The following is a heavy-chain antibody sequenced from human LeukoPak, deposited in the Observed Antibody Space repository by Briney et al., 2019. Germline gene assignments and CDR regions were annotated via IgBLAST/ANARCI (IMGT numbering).Heavy chain of an antibody. Sequence: SETLSLTCTVSGGSISSSSCYWGWIRQPPGKGLEWIGSIYYSGSTYYNPSLKSRVTISVDTSKNQFSLKLSSVTAADTAVYYCATSRSVVVPPDYYYYYYMDVWGKGTTVTVSS. D-gene: IGHD2-2*01. J-gene: IGHJ6*03. V-gene: IGHV4-39*01. CDR1: GGSISSSSCY. CDR2: IYYSGST. CDR3: ATSRSVVVPPDYYYYYYMDV.